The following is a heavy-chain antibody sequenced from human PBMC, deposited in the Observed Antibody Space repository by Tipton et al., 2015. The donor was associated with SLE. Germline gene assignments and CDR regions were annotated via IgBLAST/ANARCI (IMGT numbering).Heavy chain of an antibody. CDR1: GGSISGYY. J-gene: IGHJ4*02. CDR2: IYSSGST. Sequence: TLSLTCSVSGGSISGYYWSWIRQPPGEGLEWIGYIYSSGSTDYNPSLNSRVTISVDTSKNQFSLKVTSVTAADTAVYYCARTTSGTYYFDYWGRGTLVTVSS. CDR3: ARTTSGTYYFDY. D-gene: IGHD3-10*01. V-gene: IGHV4-59*01.